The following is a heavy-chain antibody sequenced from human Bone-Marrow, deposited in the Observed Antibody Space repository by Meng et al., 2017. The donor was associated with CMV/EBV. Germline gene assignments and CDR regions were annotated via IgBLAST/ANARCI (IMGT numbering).Heavy chain of an antibody. CDR2: IYYTGST. CDR3: ARDYRVISGYYDAFSV. J-gene: IGHJ3*01. D-gene: IGHD3-22*01. CDR1: GGSINFFF. Sequence: GSLRLSCTVSGGSINFFFCNWIRQSPGKGLEWIGSIYYTGSTDYNPSLESRVTISVDTSKNQCSLKLSSVTAAETAIYDCARDYRVISGYYDAFSVWGQGEMVTVSS. V-gene: IGHV4-59*01.